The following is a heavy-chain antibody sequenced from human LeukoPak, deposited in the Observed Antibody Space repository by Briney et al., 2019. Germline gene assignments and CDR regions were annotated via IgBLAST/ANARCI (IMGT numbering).Heavy chain of an antibody. J-gene: IGHJ3*02. Sequence: GSLRLACAASGFSLSTYWLSWVRQAPGEGLEWVANIKQDGSEKYYVDSVKGRFTISRDNAKNPLYLQMNSLRAEDTAVYYCARAWGARDAFDIWGQGTMVTVSS. D-gene: IGHD3-16*01. CDR3: ARAWGARDAFDI. CDR1: GFSLSTYW. CDR2: IKQDGSEK. V-gene: IGHV3-7*01.